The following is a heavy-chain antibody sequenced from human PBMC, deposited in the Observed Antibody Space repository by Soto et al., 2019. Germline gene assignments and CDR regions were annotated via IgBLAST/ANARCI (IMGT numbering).Heavy chain of an antibody. CDR2: IYYSGST. Sequence: SETLSLTCTVSGGSISSSSYYWGWIRQPPGKGPEWIGSIYYSGSTYYNPSLMSLVTIPVDTSKKQCSKKLSSVIAADTAVYYCGKDSPGGYWGQGTLVTVSS. J-gene: IGHJ4*02. D-gene: IGHD2-15*01. CDR1: GGSISSSSYY. V-gene: IGHV4-39*01. CDR3: GKDSPGGY.